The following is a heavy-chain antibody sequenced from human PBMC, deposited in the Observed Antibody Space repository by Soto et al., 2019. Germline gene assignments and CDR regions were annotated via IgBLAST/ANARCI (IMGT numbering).Heavy chain of an antibody. Sequence: SETLSLTCTVSGGSISSYYWSWIRQPPGKGLEWIGYIYYSGSTNYNPSLKSRVTISVDTSKNQFSLKLSSVTAADTAVYYCAGEVLTQGYYYYMDVWGKGTTVTVSS. CDR3: AGEVLTQGYYYYMDV. CDR2: IYYSGST. CDR1: GGSISSYY. V-gene: IGHV4-59*01. D-gene: IGHD3-10*01. J-gene: IGHJ6*03.